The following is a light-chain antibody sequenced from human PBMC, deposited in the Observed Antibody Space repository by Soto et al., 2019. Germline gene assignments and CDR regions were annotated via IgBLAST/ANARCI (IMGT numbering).Light chain of an antibody. V-gene: IGLV2-14*01. CDR2: NFS. CDR3: SSYTSSSTAV. CDR1: SSDVGGYNY. J-gene: IGLJ7*01. Sequence: QSALTQPASVSGXXXXSIXXXXXXTSSDVGGYNYVSWYQQHPGKAPKLIIYNFSNRPSGVSNRFSGSKSGNTASLTISGLQAEDEADYYCSSYTSSSTAVFGGGTQLTVL.